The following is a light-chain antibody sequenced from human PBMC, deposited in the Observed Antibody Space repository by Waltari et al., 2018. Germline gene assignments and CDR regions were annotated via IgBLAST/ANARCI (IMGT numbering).Light chain of an antibody. V-gene: IGLV2-23*02. CDR1: SSDVGNYNL. CDR2: EVT. J-gene: IGLJ1*01. Sequence: QSGLTQPASVSGSPGQSITISCTGTSSDVGNYNLFSGYQQYPGKAPKLMVYEVTKRASGVSDRFSGSKSGNTASLTIYGLQSEDEADYYCCSYAGFGIYVFGTGTKVTVL. CDR3: CSYAGFGIYV.